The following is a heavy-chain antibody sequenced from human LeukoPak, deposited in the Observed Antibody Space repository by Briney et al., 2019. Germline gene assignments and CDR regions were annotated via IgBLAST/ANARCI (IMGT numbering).Heavy chain of an antibody. CDR2: FDPEDGET. CDR1: GYTLTELS. CDR3: ATRGTGYYYYYMDV. Sequence: ASVKVSYKVSGYTLTELSMHWVRQAPGKGLEWMGGFDPEDGETIYAQKFQGRVTTTEDTSRDTAYMELSSLRSEDTAVYYCATRGTGYYYYYMDVWGKGTTVTVSS. V-gene: IGHV1-24*01. D-gene: IGHD1-1*01. J-gene: IGHJ6*03.